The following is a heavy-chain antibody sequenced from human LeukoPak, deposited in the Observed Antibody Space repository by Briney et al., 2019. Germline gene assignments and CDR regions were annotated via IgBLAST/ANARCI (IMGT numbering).Heavy chain of an antibody. Sequence: KPSETLSLTCTLSGGSISSYYCSWIRQPPGKGLERIGYFYYSGCTNYNPSLKSRVTISVDSSKNQFSLKLISVTAADTAVYYCARTKGYSYGDGSSYYFDYWGQGTLVTVSS. J-gene: IGHJ4*02. D-gene: IGHD5-18*01. CDR1: GGSISSYY. CDR2: FYYSGCT. V-gene: IGHV4-59*08. CDR3: ARTKGYSYGDGSSYYFDY.